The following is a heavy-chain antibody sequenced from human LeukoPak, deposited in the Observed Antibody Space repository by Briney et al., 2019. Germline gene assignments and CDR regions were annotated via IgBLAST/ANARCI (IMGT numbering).Heavy chain of an antibody. V-gene: IGHV3-21*01. CDR2: ISSSSSYI. CDR1: GFTFSSYS. CDR3: ARDSKPIAVVVSFDY. D-gene: IGHD6-19*01. Sequence: PGGSLRLSCAASGFTFSSYSMNWVRQAPGKGLEWVSSISSSSSYIYYADSLKGRFTISRDNAKNSLYLQMNSLRAEDTAVYYCARDSKPIAVVVSFDYWGQGTLVTVSS. J-gene: IGHJ4*02.